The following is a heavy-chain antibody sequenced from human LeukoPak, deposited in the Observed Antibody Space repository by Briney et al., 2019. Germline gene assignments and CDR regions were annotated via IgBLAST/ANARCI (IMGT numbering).Heavy chain of an antibody. CDR1: GFTFSSYG. CDR3: ARAGPTTADY. J-gene: IGHJ4*02. V-gene: IGHV3-30*03. Sequence: GGSLRLSCAASGFTFSSYGMHSVRQAPGKGLEWVAVISYDGSNKYYVDSVKGRFTISRDNSKNTLYLQMNSLRAEDTAVYYCARAGPTTADYWGQGTLVTVSS. D-gene: IGHD4-17*01. CDR2: ISYDGSNK.